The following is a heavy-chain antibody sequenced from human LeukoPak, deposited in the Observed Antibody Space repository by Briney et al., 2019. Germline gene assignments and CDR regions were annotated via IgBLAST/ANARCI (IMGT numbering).Heavy chain of an antibody. Sequence: SVKVSCKASGGTFSSYAISWVRQAPGQGREWMGGIIPIFGTANYAQKFQGRVTITADKSTSTAYMELSSLRSEDTAVYYCARALTGYQGGGSFDIWGQGTTVTVSS. CDR3: ARALTGYQGGGSFDI. CDR1: GGTFSSYA. V-gene: IGHV1-69*06. CDR2: IIPIFGTA. D-gene: IGHD3-9*01. J-gene: IGHJ3*02.